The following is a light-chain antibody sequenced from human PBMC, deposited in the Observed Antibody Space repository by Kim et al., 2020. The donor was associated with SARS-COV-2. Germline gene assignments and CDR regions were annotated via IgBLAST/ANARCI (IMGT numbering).Light chain of an antibody. J-gene: IGKJ1*01. CDR2: GAS. CDR3: QQCGRQPPWT. V-gene: IGKV3-20*01. CDR1: QSVSSSY. Sequence: EIVLTQSPGTLSLSPGERATLSCRASQSVSSSYLAWYQQKPGQAPRLLIYGASSRATGIPDRFSGSGSGTDFTLTISRLEPEDFAVYYCQQCGRQPPWTFGQGAKVDI.